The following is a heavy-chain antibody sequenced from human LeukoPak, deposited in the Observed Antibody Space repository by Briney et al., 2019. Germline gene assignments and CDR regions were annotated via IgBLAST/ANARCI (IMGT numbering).Heavy chain of an antibody. CDR2: INHSGST. D-gene: IGHD5-18*01. CDR1: GGSIISSNW. Sequence: SETLSLTCAVSGGSIISSNWWTWVRQPPGKGLEWIGEINHSGSTNYNPSLKSRVTISVDTSKNQFSLKLSSVTAADTAVYYCARRRYSYGFNYYYMDVWGKGTTVTVSS. V-gene: IGHV4-4*02. CDR3: ARRRYSYGFNYYYMDV. J-gene: IGHJ6*03.